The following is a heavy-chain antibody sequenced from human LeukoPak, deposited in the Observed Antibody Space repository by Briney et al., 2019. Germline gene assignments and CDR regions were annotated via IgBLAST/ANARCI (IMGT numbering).Heavy chain of an antibody. Sequence: GGSLRLSCAASGFIFSSYWMSWVRQAPGKGLEWVANIKQDGSEKYYVDSVKGRFTISRDNAKNSLYLQMNSLRAEDTAVYYGARVRDIVVVPAAPAEGWFDPWAREPWSPSPQ. J-gene: IGHJ5*02. CDR1: GFIFSSYW. V-gene: IGHV3-7*01. CDR3: ARVRDIVVVPAAPAEGWFDP. D-gene: IGHD2-2*01. CDR2: IKQDGSEK.